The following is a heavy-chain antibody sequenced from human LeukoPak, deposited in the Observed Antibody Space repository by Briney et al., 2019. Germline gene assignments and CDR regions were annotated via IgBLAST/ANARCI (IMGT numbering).Heavy chain of an antibody. Sequence: SETLSLTCTVSGGSISSSSYYWGWIRQPPGKGLERIGSIYYSGSTYYNPSLKSRVTISVDTSKNQFSLKLSSVTAADTAVYYCASGIQLWSDYWGQGTLVTVSS. CDR3: ASGIQLWSDY. CDR1: GGSISSSSYY. V-gene: IGHV4-39*01. CDR2: IYYSGST. J-gene: IGHJ4*02. D-gene: IGHD5-18*01.